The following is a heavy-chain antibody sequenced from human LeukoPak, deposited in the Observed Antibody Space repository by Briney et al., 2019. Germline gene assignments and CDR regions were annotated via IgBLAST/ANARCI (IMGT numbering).Heavy chain of an antibody. CDR2: INPNSGGT. V-gene: IGHV1-2*02. CDR1: GYTFTGYY. J-gene: IGHJ1*01. Sequence: ASVKVSCKASGYTFTGYYMHWVRQAPGQGLEWMGWINPNSGGTNSAQKFQGRLTVTRDTSISTTYMELSWLTSDDTAMYYCAREYSASEHWGQGTLVTVSS. D-gene: IGHD5-12*01. CDR3: AREYSASEH.